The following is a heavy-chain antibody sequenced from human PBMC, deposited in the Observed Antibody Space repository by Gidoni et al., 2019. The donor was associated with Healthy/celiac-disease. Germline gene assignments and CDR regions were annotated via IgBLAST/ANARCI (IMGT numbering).Heavy chain of an antibody. Sequence: QVQLVQSGAEVKKPGASVKVSCKASGYTFTSYYMHWVRQAPGQGLEWMGIINPSGGSTSYAQKFQGRVTMTRDTSTSTVYMELSSLRSEDTAVYYCARGTRIAAPYYYYGMDVWGQGTTVTVSS. D-gene: IGHD6-6*01. CDR1: GYTFTSYY. V-gene: IGHV1-46*01. CDR2: INPSGGST. CDR3: ARGTRIAAPYYYYGMDV. J-gene: IGHJ6*02.